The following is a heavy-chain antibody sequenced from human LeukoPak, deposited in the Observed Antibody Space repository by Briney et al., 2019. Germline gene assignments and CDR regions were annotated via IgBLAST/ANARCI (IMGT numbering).Heavy chain of an antibody. CDR1: GFTFSDYY. CDR3: ARDPEVGATNFDY. D-gene: IGHD1-26*01. Sequence: GGSLRLSCAASGFTFSDYYMSWIRQAPGKGLEWVSYISSGNTIYYADSVKGRFTISRDNAKNSLYLQMNSLRAEDTAVYYCARDPEVGATNFDYWGQGTLVTVSS. V-gene: IGHV3-11*01. J-gene: IGHJ4*02. CDR2: ISSGNTI.